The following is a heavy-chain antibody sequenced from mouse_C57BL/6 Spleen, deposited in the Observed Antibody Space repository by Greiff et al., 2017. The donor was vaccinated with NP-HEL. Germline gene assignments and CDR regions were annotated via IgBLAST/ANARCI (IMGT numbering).Heavy chain of an antibody. CDR1: GYAFSSYW. V-gene: IGHV1-80*01. D-gene: IGHD1-1*01. CDR2: IYPGDGDT. Sequence: VQVVESGAELVKPGASVKISCKASGYAFSSYWMNWVKQRPGKGLEWIGQIYPGDGDTNYNGKFKGKATLTADKSSSTAYMQLSSLTSEDSAVYFCAREDGSTPMDYWGQGTSVTVSS. J-gene: IGHJ4*01. CDR3: AREDGSTPMDY.